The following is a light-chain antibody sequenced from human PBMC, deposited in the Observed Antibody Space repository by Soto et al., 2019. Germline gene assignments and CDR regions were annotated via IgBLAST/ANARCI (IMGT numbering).Light chain of an antibody. J-gene: IGKJ2*01. CDR3: QKYNSAPYT. V-gene: IGKV1-27*01. CDR2: AAS. CDR1: QDINNY. Sequence: DIPLTQSPSSLSAFVGDGVTITCRTSQDINNYLAWYQQKPGELPKLLIYAASTLQAGVPFRFSGSGAGTDFTLTISSLRPEDVATYYCQKYNSAPYTFGPGTKLEIK.